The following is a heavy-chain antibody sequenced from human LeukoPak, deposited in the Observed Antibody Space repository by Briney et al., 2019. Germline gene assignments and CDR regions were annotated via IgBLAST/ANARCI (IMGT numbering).Heavy chain of an antibody. D-gene: IGHD2-15*01. CDR1: GGTFSSYA. CDR2: IIPIFGTA. J-gene: IGHJ4*02. Sequence: SSVKVSCKASGGTFSSYAISWVRQAPGQGLEWMGGIIPIFGTANYAQKFQGRVTITTDESTSTAYMELSSLRSEDTAVYYCARDVAGPMRVGSYDYWGQGTLVTVPS. V-gene: IGHV1-69*05. CDR3: ARDVAGPMRVGSYDY.